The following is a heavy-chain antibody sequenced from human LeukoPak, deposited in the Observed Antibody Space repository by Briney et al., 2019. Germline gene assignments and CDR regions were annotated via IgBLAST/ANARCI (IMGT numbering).Heavy chain of an antibody. D-gene: IGHD3-3*01. Sequence: TSQTLSLTCTVSGGSISSYYWSWIRQPPGKGLEWIGYIYYSGSTNYNPSLKSRVTISVDTSKNQFSLKLSSVTAADTAVYYCARGNKDYDFWSGYLSTYFDYWGQGTLVTVSS. CDR2: IYYSGST. CDR3: ARGNKDYDFWSGYLSTYFDY. J-gene: IGHJ4*02. V-gene: IGHV4-59*01. CDR1: GGSISSYY.